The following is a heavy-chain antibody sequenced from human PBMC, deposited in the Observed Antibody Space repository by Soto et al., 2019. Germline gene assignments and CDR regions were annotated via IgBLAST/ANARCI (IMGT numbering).Heavy chain of an antibody. CDR1: VVSFSGYY. Sequence: TPYRNRPVYVVSFSGYYWNLGRQAPGAGLEWIGEVNHSGNIKYNSSLGSRVTISVDTSKNQFSLRLTSVTAADTAVYYCARGRKERNFSNDGLEGWCQGTPVSV. J-gene: IGHJ6*01. CDR2: VNHSGNI. D-gene: IGHD1-7*01. V-gene: IGHV4-34*01. CDR3: ARGRKERNFSNDGLEG.